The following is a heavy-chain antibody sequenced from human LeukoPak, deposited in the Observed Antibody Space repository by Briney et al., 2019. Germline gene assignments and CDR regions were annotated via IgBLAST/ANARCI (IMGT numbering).Heavy chain of an antibody. CDR2: ISYDGSNK. V-gene: IGHV3-30-3*01. D-gene: IGHD2-21*02. Sequence: GGSLRLSCAASGFTFSSYAMHWVRQAPGKGLEWVAVISYDGSNKHYADSVKGRFTISRDNSKNTLYLQMNSLRAEDTAVYYCARDSTVVTPYASPDYWGQGTLVTVSS. CDR3: ARDSTVVTPYASPDY. J-gene: IGHJ4*02. CDR1: GFTFSSYA.